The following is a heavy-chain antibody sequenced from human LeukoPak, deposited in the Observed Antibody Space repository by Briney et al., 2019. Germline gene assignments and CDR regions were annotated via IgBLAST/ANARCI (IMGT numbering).Heavy chain of an antibody. J-gene: IGHJ4*02. CDR3: ARGPYGILDN. V-gene: IGHV3-30-3*01. Sequence: GRSLRLSCAASGFTFSSYAMHWVRQAPGKGLEWVAVISYDGSNKYYADSVKGRFTISRDNSKNTLYLQMNSLRAEDTAVYYCARGPYGILDNWGQGTLVTVSS. CDR2: ISYDGSNK. D-gene: IGHD4-17*01. CDR1: GFTFSSYA.